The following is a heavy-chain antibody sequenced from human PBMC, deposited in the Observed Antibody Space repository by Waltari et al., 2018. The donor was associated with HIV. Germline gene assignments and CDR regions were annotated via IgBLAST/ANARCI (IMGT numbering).Heavy chain of an antibody. V-gene: IGHV4-34*01. Sequence: QVQLQQWGAGLLKPSETLSLTCAVYGGSFSGYYWSWIRQPPGKGLEWIGEINHSGSTNYNPSLKSRVTISVDTSKNQFSLKLSSVTAADTAVYYCARVFEYSSGWYRRFDPWGQGTLVTVSS. J-gene: IGHJ5*02. D-gene: IGHD6-19*01. CDR3: ARVFEYSSGWYRRFDP. CDR1: GGSFSGYY. CDR2: INHSGST.